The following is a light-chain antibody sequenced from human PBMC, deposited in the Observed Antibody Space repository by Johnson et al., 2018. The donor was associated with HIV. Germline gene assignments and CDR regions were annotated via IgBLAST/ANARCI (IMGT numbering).Light chain of an antibody. CDR2: END. J-gene: IGLJ1*01. CDR3: VAWDTSLIAFV. Sequence: QSVLTQPPSVSAAPGQNVTISCSGSTPNIGNNYISWYQQLPGTAPKLLIYENDKRPSGISDRFSGSKSGTSATLGITGLQTGDEVDYYCVAWDTSLIAFVFGTGTTVTVL. V-gene: IGLV1-51*02. CDR1: TPNIGNNY.